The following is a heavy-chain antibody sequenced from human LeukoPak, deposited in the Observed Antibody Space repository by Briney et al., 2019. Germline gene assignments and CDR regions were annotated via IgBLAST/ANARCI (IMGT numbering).Heavy chain of an antibody. CDR2: ISSSGSTI. D-gene: IGHD3-10*01. CDR3: ARAFLVRGVIIDY. Sequence: GGSLRLSCAASGFTFSSYEMNWVRQAPGKGLEWVSYISSSGSTIYYADSIRGRFTISRDNAKNTLYLQMHGLTAEDTAVYYCARAFLVRGVIIDYLGQGTLVTVSS. J-gene: IGHJ4*02. V-gene: IGHV3-48*03. CDR1: GFTFSSYE.